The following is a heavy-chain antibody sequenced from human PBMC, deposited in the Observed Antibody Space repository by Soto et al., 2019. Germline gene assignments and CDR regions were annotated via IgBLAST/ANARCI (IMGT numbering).Heavy chain of an antibody. Sequence: PSETLSLTCTVSGDSISSGSYYWAWIRQPPGKGLEWSGSIYYSGTTYYNPSLKSRVTISVDTSKNQFSLKLSSVTAADPAVYYCARHAGYSCFDYWGQGTLVTVS. CDR1: GDSISSGSYY. CDR3: ARHAGYSCFDY. CDR2: IYYSGTT. J-gene: IGHJ4*02. V-gene: IGHV4-39*01. D-gene: IGHD3-22*01.